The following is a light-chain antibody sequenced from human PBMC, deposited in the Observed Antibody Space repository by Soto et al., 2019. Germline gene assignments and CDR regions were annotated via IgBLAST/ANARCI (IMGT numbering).Light chain of an antibody. V-gene: IGLV4-69*01. Sequence: QPVLTQSPSASASLGASVKITCTLSSGHSNYAIAWHQQQPEKGPRYLMKVNSDGSHSKADGIPDRFSGSSSGAERYLTISSLQSEDEADYYCQTWGTGILVFGTGTKLTVL. J-gene: IGLJ1*01. CDR2: VNSDGSH. CDR1: SGHSNYA. CDR3: QTWGTGILV.